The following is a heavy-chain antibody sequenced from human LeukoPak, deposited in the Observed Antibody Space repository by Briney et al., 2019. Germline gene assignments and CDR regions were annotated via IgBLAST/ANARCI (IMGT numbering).Heavy chain of an antibody. J-gene: IGHJ5*02. V-gene: IGHV3-48*03. CDR3: AREKYYYDSSGYYRWFDP. CDR2: ISSSGSTI. CDR1: GFTFSSYE. Sequence: GGSLRLSCAASGFTFSSYEMNWVRQAPGKGLEWVSYISSSGSTIYYADSVKGRFTSSRDNAKNSLYLQMNSLRAEDTAVYYCAREKYYYDSSGYYRWFDPWGQGTLVTVSS. D-gene: IGHD3-22*01.